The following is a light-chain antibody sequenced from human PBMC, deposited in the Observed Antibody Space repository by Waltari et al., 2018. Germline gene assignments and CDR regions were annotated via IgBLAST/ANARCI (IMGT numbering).Light chain of an antibody. CDR3: GADHGSGSSFVYV. Sequence: QPVLTQPPSASASLGASVTLPCTLSSGYSNYKVDWYQQRPGKGPRFVMRVGTGGIVGSKGDGIPDRFSVLGSGLNRYLTIKNIQEEDESDYHCGADHGSGSSFVYVFGTGTK. J-gene: IGLJ1*01. CDR2: VGTGGIVG. V-gene: IGLV9-49*03. CDR1: SGYSNYK.